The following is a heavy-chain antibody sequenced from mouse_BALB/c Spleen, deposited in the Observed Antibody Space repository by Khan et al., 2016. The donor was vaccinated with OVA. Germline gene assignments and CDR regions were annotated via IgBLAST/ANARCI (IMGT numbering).Heavy chain of an antibody. D-gene: IGHD4-1*01. CDR1: GYSITSDYA. CDR2: ISYSGRT. J-gene: IGHJ3*01. Sequence: VQLKESGPGLVKPSQSLSLTCTVTGYSITSDYAWNWIRQLPGNKLEWMGYISYSGRTSYNPSLKSRISVTRDTSKNQFFLQLNSVTTEDTATYYCAMGRTYWGQGTLVTVSA. CDR3: AMGRTY. V-gene: IGHV3-2*02.